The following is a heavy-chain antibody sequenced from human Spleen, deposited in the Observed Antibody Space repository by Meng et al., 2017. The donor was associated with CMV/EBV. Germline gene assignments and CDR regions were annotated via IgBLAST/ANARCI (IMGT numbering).Heavy chain of an antibody. CDR1: GFIFSSYA. D-gene: IGHD3-10*01. CDR3: AREGSHYGSGSYYYNWFDP. V-gene: IGHV3-64*02. J-gene: IGHJ5*02. Sequence: GGSLRLSCAASGFIFSSYAMHWVRQAPGKGLEYVSAISSNGGSTYYADSVKGRFTISRDNSKNTLYLQMGSLRAEDMAVYYCAREGSHYGSGSYYYNWFDPWGQGTLVTVSS. CDR2: ISSNGGST.